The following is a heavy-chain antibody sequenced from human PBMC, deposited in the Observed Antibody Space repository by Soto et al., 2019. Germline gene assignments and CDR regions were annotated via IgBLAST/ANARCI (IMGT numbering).Heavy chain of an antibody. D-gene: IGHD2-21*01. Sequence: LSLTCSVSGAARNSGNYYWSWIRQVPGKGLEWIGHIYVTGAVDYNPSLRDRITISQDTSERQFSLNLRLVTAADTAVYYCARLRIATNNYKWFDPWGQGTLVTVSS. V-gene: IGHV4-31*03. CDR3: ARLRIATNNYKWFDP. CDR1: GAARNSGNYY. J-gene: IGHJ5*02. CDR2: IYVTGAV.